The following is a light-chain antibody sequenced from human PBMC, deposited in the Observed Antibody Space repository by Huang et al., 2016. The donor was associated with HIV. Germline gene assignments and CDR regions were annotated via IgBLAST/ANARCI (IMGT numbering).Light chain of an antibody. CDR3: QQTDNTPRT. CDR1: QSIRKF. CDR2: SAS. J-gene: IGKJ1*01. V-gene: IGKV1-39*01. Sequence: DIQMTQSPSSLSASVGDRVTIACRASQSIRKFLNWYQQKPGEAPKLLMHSASRLLSGVPSRLSCSGSGTDFTLTITSLQPEYFATYYCQQTDNTPRTFGQGTKVVIK.